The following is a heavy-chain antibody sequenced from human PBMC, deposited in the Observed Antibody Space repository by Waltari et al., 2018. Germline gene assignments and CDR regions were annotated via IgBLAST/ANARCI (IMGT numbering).Heavy chain of an antibody. CDR1: GYTLTELS. J-gene: IGHJ1*01. V-gene: IGHV1-24*01. Sequence: QVQLVQSGAEVKKPGASVKVSCKVSGYTLTELSMHWVRQAPGKGLEWMGGFEPEDGETIYAQKFQGRVTMTEDTSTDTAYMELSSLRSEDTAVYYCATGSAELVVYWRYFQHWGQGTLVTVSS. CDR2: FEPEDGET. D-gene: IGHD2-8*02. CDR3: ATGSAELVVYWRYFQH.